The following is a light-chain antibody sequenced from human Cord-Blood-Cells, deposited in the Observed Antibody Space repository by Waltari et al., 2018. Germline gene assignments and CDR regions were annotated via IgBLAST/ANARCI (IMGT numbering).Light chain of an antibody. V-gene: IGLV3-19*01. CDR2: GKN. CDR3: NSRDSSGNHVV. J-gene: IGLJ2*01. Sequence: SSELTQDPAVSVALGQTVRITCQGESLRSYYASWYQQKPGQAPVLLIYGKNNRPSGIPDRFSGSSSGNTASVTITGAQAEDEADYYCNSRDSSGNHVVFGGGTKLTVL. CDR1: SLRSYY.